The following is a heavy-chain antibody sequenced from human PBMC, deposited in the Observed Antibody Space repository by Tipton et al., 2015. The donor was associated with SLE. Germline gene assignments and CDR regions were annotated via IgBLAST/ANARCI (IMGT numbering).Heavy chain of an antibody. CDR3: ARGSISWNYFDY. CDR2: IYHSGST. CDR1: GGSISSGGYS. J-gene: IGHJ4*02. Sequence: TLSLTCAVSGGSISSGGYSWSWIRQPPGKGLEWIGYIYHSGSTYYNPSLKSRVTISVERSKNQFSLKLSSVTAADTAVYYCARGSISWNYFDYWGQGTLVTVSS. V-gene: IGHV4-30-2*01. D-gene: IGHD6-13*01.